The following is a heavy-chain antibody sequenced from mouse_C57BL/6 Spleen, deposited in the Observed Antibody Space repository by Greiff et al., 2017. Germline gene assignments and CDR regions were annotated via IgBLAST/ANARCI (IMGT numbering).Heavy chain of an antibody. CDR2: INPGSGGT. CDR3: AGLLRSRQGFAY. CDR1: GYAFTNYL. Sequence: QVQLQQSGAELVRPGTSVKVSCKASGYAFTNYLIEWVKQRPGQGLEWIGVINPGSGGTNYNEKFKCKATLTADKSSSTAYMQLSSLTSEDAAVYFYAGLLRSRQGFAYWGQGTLVTVSA. J-gene: IGHJ3*01. V-gene: IGHV1-54*01. D-gene: IGHD2-4*01.